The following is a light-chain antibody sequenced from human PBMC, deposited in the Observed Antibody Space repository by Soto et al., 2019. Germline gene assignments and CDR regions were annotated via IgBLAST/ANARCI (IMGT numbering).Light chain of an antibody. CDR1: SSDVGGYNY. Sequence: QSALTQPPSAYGSPGQSVTISCTGTSSDVGGYNYVSWYQQHPGKAPKLMIYEVTKRPSGVPDRFSGSKSGNTASLTVSGLQSDDEADYYCSSYAGSNNFFGGGTKLTVL. J-gene: IGLJ2*01. V-gene: IGLV2-8*01. CDR3: SSYAGSNNF. CDR2: EVT.